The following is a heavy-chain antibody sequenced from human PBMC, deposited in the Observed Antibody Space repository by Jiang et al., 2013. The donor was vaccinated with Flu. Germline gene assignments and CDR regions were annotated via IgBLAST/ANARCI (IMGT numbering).Heavy chain of an antibody. CDR1: GFTFSSYN. V-gene: IGHV3-21*01. J-gene: IGHJ4*02. D-gene: IGHD2-21*02. CDR2: ISSSSSYI. Sequence: VQLLESGGGVVQPGGSLRLSCAASGFTFSSYNMNWVRQAPGKGLEWVSSISSSSSYIYYADSVKGRFTISRDNAKNSLYLQMNSLRAEDTAVYYCARVRRGAYCGGDCYRPRVFDYWGQGTLVTVSS. CDR3: ARVRRGAYCGGDCYRPRVFDY.